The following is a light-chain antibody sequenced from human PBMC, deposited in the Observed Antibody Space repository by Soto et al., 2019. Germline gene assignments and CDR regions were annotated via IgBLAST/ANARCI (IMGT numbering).Light chain of an antibody. V-gene: IGLV1-40*01. Sequence: QAVVTQPPSVSGAPGQRVTISCTGSSSNIGAGYDVHWYQQLPGTAPKILIYGNNNRPSGVPDRFSGSKSGTSASLAITGLQVEDEADYYCQSYDSSLSGAVFGGGTQLTVL. CDR2: GNN. CDR1: SSNIGAGYD. CDR3: QSYDSSLSGAV. J-gene: IGLJ7*01.